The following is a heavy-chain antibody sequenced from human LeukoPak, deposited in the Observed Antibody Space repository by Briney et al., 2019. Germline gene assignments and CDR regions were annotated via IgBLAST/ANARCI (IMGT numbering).Heavy chain of an antibody. V-gene: IGHV1-18*01. CDR3: ASTILKTGMFDAFDI. Sequence: ASVKVSCKASGYSFSRYGISWVRQAPGQGLEWMGWISTYNGNTNYAQKFQGRVTMTTDTSTSTAYMELRSLRSDDTAVYYCASTILKTGMFDAFDIWGQGTMVTVSS. J-gene: IGHJ3*02. CDR1: GYSFSRYG. D-gene: IGHD3-10*01. CDR2: ISTYNGNT.